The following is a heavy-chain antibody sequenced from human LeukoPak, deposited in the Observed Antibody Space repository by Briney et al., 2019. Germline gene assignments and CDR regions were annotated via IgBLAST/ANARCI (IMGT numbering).Heavy chain of an antibody. CDR1: GFTFSSYS. J-gene: IGHJ4*02. CDR2: ISSSSSYI. CDR3: ALTLGLTLYSSGWRGGDY. Sequence: GGSLRLSCAASGFTFSSYSMNWVRQAPEKGLEWVSSISSSSSYIYYADSVKGRFTISRDNAKNSLYLQMNSLRAEDTAVYYCALTLGLTLYSSGWRGGDYWGQGTLVTVSS. D-gene: IGHD6-19*01. V-gene: IGHV3-21*01.